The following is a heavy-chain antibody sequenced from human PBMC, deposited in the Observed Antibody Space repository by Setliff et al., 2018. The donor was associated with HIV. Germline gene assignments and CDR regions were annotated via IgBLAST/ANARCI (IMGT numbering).Heavy chain of an antibody. Sequence: ASVKVSCKASGYTFISYGISWVRQAPGQGLEWMGWISTYNGNTKYAQRLQGRVTMTRDTSTSTAYMEVRSLTSDDTAVYLCARAPRGDFRSGKDYFDYWGQGTLVTVSS. V-gene: IGHV1-18*01. CDR1: GYTFISYG. D-gene: IGHD3-3*01. CDR2: ISTYNGNT. CDR3: ARAPRGDFRSGKDYFDY. J-gene: IGHJ4*02.